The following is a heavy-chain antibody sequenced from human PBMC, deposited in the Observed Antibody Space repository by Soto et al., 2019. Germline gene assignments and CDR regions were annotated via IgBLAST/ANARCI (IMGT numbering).Heavy chain of an antibody. V-gene: IGHV1-69*01. J-gene: IGHJ6*02. Sequence: VQLVQSGAEVKKPGSSVKVSCKTSGVSFNNNGIGWVRQAPGHGLEWMGGVSPPFRTSNYARKFQGRISITADASTGTVNMELSSLTSEVTAQYYCARVLYYGTGTYTPYGMDGWGQGTRVTVSS. CDR2: VSPPFRTS. CDR1: GVSFNNNG. D-gene: IGHD3-10*01. CDR3: ARVLYYGTGTYTPYGMDG.